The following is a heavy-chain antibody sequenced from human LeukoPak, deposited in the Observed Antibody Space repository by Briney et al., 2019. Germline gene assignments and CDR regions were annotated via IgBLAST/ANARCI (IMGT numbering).Heavy chain of an antibody. V-gene: IGHV3-30*02. CDR2: IRYDGSNK. D-gene: IGHD2-8*01. CDR3: AKTYCTNGVCYTDYYYYYMDV. Sequence: PGGSLRLSCAASGITFSSYGMHWVRQAPGKGLDWVAFIRYDGSNKYYADSVKGRFTISRDNSKNTLYLQMNSLRAEDTAVYYCAKTYCTNGVCYTDYYYYYMDVWGKGTTVTVSS. J-gene: IGHJ6*03. CDR1: GITFSSYG.